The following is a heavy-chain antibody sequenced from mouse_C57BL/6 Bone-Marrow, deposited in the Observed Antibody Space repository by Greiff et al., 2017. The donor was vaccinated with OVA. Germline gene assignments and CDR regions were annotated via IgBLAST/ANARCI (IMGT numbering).Heavy chain of an antibody. V-gene: IGHV1-15*01. J-gene: IGHJ2*01. CDR1: GYTFTDYE. Sequence: QVQLQQSGAELVRPGASVTLSCKASGYTFTDYEMHWVKQTPVHGLEWIGAIDPETGGTAYNQKFKGKAILTADKSSSTAYMELRSLTSEDSAVYYCTRIHYGVFDYGGQGTTLTVSS. D-gene: IGHD1-1*01. CDR3: TRIHYGVFDY. CDR2: IDPETGGT.